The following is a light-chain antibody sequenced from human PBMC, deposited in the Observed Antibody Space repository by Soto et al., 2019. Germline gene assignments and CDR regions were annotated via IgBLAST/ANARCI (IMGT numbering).Light chain of an antibody. J-gene: IGKJ1*01. CDR2: GVY. V-gene: IGKV3D-15*01. CDR1: QFVSSTY. Sequence: EVGLSLSLGTLSLSAGARATLSCRATQFVSSTYLAWYQQRPGQAPRLLMYGVYTRAPGTPARFSGSGSGTEFTLTISSLQSEDSGVYYCQQYDKWPPRTFGQGTKVDI. CDR3: QQYDKWPPRT.